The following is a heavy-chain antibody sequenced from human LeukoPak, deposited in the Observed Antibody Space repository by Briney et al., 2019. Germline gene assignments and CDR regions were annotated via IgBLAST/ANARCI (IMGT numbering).Heavy chain of an antibody. J-gene: IGHJ4*02. CDR1: GFTFSSYS. D-gene: IGHD3-10*01. CDR2: ISSSSSYI. CDR3: ARGMVQGATGY. V-gene: IGHV3-21*01. Sequence: PGGSLRLSCAASGFTFSSYSMNWVRQAPGKGLEWVSSISSSSSYIYYADSVKGRFTISRDNSKNTLYLQMNSLRAEDTAVYYCARGMVQGATGYWGQGTLVTVSS.